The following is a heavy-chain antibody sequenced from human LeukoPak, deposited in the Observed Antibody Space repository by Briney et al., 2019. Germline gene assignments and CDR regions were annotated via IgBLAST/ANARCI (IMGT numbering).Heavy chain of an antibody. J-gene: IGHJ4*02. CDR1: GYTFTSYD. D-gene: IGHD3-3*01. V-gene: IGHV1-8*03. Sequence: ASVKVSCKASGYTFTSYDINWVRQATGQGLEWMGWMNPNSGNTGYAQKFQGRVTITRNTSISTAYMELSSLRSEDTAVYYCARIFLEWLHNDYWGQGTLVTVSS. CDR2: MNPNSGNT. CDR3: ARIFLEWLHNDY.